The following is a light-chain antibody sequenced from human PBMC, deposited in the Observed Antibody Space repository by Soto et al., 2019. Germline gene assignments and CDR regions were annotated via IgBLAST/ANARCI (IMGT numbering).Light chain of an antibody. CDR2: GAS. Sequence: EIVLTQYPGTLSLSPGERATLSCRGSQSVSSNYLAWYQQKPGQPPRLLIYGASSRATGIPDRFSGSGSGTDFTLTISRLEPEDFAVYYCQQYGSSFTFGPGTKVDIK. J-gene: IGKJ3*01. V-gene: IGKV3-20*01. CDR1: QSVSSNY. CDR3: QQYGSSFT.